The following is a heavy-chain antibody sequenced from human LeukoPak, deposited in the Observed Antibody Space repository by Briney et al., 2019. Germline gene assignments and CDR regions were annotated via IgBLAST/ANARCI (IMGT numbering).Heavy chain of an antibody. Sequence: GGSLRLSCAASGFTFDDYAMHWVRQAPGKGLEWVSGISWNSGSIGYADSVKGRFTISRDNAKNSLYLQMNSLRAEDTALYYCAKTQWTSRGAFDIWGQGTMVTVSS. CDR1: GFTFDDYA. D-gene: IGHD6-19*01. V-gene: IGHV3-9*01. CDR2: ISWNSGSI. CDR3: AKTQWTSRGAFDI. J-gene: IGHJ3*02.